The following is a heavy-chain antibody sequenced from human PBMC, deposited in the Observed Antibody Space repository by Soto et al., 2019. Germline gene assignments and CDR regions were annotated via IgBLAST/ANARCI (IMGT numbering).Heavy chain of an antibody. V-gene: IGHV1-18*04. D-gene: IGHD3-3*01. Sequence: QVQLVQSGAEVKKPGASVKVSCKASGYTFTSYGISWVRQAPGQGLEWMVWISAYNGNTNYAQKLHGRVTMTTDPSTSKAYMELRRLRSDDTAVYYGERTTNTIFGRPRFDTWGQGTLVTVSA. CDR1: GYTFTSYG. J-gene: IGHJ5*02. CDR2: ISAYNGNT. CDR3: ERTTNTIFGRPRFDT.